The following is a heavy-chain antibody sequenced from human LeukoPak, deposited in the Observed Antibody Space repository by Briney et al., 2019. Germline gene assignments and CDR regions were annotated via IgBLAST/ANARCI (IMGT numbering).Heavy chain of an antibody. J-gene: IGHJ4*02. CDR3: ARDSLLPFDY. V-gene: IGHV1-18*01. CDR2: ISAYNGNT. CDR1: AYTFTSYG. Sequence: ASVTVSCKSAAYTFTSYGISWVRQPPGQGLEWMGWISAYNGNTNYSQKLQGRVTMTTDTSTSTAYKELRSLRSDDPAVYYCARDSLLPFDYWGQGTLVTVSS.